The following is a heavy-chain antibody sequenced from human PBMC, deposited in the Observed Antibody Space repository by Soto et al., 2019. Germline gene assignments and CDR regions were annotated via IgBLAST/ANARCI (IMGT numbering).Heavy chain of an antibody. CDR2: IIPILGIA. Sequence: QVQLVQSGAEVKKPGSSVKVSCKASGGTFSSYTISWVRQAPGQGLEWMGRIIPILGIANYAQKFQGRVTITADNSTSIAEIAMSSLRSEDTAVYYSAGGGDLYYFDYWGQGTLVTVSS. CDR3: AGGGDLYYFDY. V-gene: IGHV1-69*02. J-gene: IGHJ4*02. D-gene: IGHD2-21*02. CDR1: GGTFSSYT.